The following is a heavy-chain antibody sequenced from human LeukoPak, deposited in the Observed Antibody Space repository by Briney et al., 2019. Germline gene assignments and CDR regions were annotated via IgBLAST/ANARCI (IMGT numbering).Heavy chain of an antibody. V-gene: IGHV3-53*01. J-gene: IGHJ3*02. Sequence: GGSLGLSCAASGFTFSSYAMSWVRQAPGKGLEWVSLIYTGGGTYYADSVKGRFAISRDNSKNTLYLQMNSLRAEDTAVYYCARRKGSGFSDAFDIWGQGTMVTVSS. CDR3: ARRKGSGFSDAFDI. D-gene: IGHD3-10*01. CDR1: GFTFSSYA. CDR2: IYTGGGT.